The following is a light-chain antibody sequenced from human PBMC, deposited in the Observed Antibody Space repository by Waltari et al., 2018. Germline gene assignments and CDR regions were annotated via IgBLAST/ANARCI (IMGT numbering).Light chain of an antibody. V-gene: IGKV1-33*01. CDR1: QDLSNY. Sequence: DIQMTQSPSSLSASVGDSVTITCQASQDLSNYLNWYQQKPGKAPKLLIYDASNLETGVPSRFSGSGSGTDFTFTISSLQPEDIATYYCQQYDNLPSYTFGQGTKLQIK. CDR3: QQYDNLPSYT. CDR2: DAS. J-gene: IGKJ2*01.